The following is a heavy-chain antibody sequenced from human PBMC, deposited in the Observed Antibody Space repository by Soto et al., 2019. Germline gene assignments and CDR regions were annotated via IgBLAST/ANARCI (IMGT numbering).Heavy chain of an antibody. Sequence: SPTLSLTCGISGDSVSSNSAAWNWLRQSPSRGLEWLGRTYYRSKWYNDYAVSVESRITINPDTSKNHFSLQLNFVTPEDTAVYFCARGEQYSGRTFDYWGQGTLVT. CDR1: GDSVSSNSAA. V-gene: IGHV6-1*01. D-gene: IGHD1-26*01. J-gene: IGHJ4*02. CDR3: ARGEQYSGRTFDY. CDR2: TYYRSKWYN.